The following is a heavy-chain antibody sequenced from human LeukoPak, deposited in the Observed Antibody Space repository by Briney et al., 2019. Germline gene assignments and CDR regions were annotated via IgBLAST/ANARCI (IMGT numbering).Heavy chain of an antibody. V-gene: IGHV3-23*01. CDR2: ISSSGGST. J-gene: IGHJ4*02. CDR1: GFIFSSYS. CDR3: AKDESSGYYYFDY. Sequence: GGSLRLSCAASGFIFSSYSMNWVRQAPGKGLEWVSVISSSGGSTYYADSVKGRFTISRDNSKNTLYLQMNSLRAEDTAVYYCAKDESSGYYYFDYWGQGTLVTVSS. D-gene: IGHD3-22*01.